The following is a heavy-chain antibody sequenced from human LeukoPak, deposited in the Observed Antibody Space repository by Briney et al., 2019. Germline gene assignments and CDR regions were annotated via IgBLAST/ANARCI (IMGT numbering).Heavy chain of an antibody. CDR1: GDSISSHY. D-gene: IGHD5-24*01. J-gene: IGHJ4*02. CDR2: NYFTGST. CDR3: ARGRRDGYKSLID. Sequence: SETLSLTCTVSGDSISSHYWTWLRQPPGKGLEWIGYNYFTGSTSYHPSLKSRVTISIDTSKNQFSLKLNSVTAADTAVYYCARGRRDGYKSLIDWGQGTLVTVSS. V-gene: IGHV4-59*11.